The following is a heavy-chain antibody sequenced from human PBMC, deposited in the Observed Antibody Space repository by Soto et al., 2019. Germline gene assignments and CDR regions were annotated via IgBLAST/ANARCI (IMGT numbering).Heavy chain of an antibody. CDR2: INHSGST. D-gene: IGHD6-25*01. V-gene: IGHV4-34*01. J-gene: IGHJ4*02. CDR3: ARGRLGGY. CDR1: GGSFSGYY. Sequence: QVQLQQWGAGLLKPSETLSLTCAVYGGSFSGYYWSWIRQPPGKGLEWIGEINHSGSTNYNPSLKSRVTVSVDTSKDQFSLMLSSVTAADSAVYYCARGRLGGYWGQGALVTVSS.